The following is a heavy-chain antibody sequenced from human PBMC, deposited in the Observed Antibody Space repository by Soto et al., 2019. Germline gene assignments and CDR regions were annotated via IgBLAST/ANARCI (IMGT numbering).Heavy chain of an antibody. J-gene: IGHJ4*02. Sequence: SLRLSCTASGFTFGDYAMSWFRQAPGKGLEWVGFIRSKAYGGTTEYAASVKGRFTISRDDSKSIAYLQMNSLKTEDTAVYYWTTVGDYRPIDYWGQGTMVTVSS. CDR2: IRSKAYGGTT. V-gene: IGHV3-49*03. CDR3: TTVGDYRPIDY. D-gene: IGHD4-17*01. CDR1: GFTFGDYA.